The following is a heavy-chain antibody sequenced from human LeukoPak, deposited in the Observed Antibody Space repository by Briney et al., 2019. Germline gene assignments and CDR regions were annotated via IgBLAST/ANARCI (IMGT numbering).Heavy chain of an antibody. J-gene: IGHJ4*02. CDR3: ARLNSDYFDY. V-gene: IGHV3-74*01. CDR1: GFTFSSYW. Sequence: PGGSLRLSCAASGFTFSSYWMHWVRQAPGKGLVWVSRINSDGSRTSNADSVKGRFTISRDNAMNTLYLQMNSLRAEDTAVYYCARLNSDYFDYWGQGTLVTVSS. CDR2: INSDGSRT. D-gene: IGHD3-10*01.